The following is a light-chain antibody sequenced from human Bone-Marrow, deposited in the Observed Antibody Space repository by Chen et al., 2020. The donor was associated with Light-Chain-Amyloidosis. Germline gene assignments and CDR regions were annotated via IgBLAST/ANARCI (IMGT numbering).Light chain of an antibody. V-gene: IGLV3-21*02. CDR3: QVWDRSSDRPV. J-gene: IGLJ3*02. CDR2: DDS. CDR1: NIGSTS. Sequence: SYVLTQPSSVSVAPGQTATIACGGNNIGSTSVHWYQQTPGQAPLLVVYDDSDRPSGIPERWSGYNCGNTATLTISRVKAGDEADYYCQVWDRSSDRPVFGGGTKLTVL.